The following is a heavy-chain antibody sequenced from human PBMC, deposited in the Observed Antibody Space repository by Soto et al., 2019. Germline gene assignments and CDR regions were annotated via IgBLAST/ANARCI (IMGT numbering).Heavy chain of an antibody. CDR2: ISSSSSYI. J-gene: IGHJ3*02. CDR3: AREHIVVVPAAIHPAFDI. CDR1: GFTFSSYS. D-gene: IGHD2-2*01. V-gene: IGHV3-21*01. Sequence: GGSLRLSCAASGFTFSSYSMNWVRQAPGKGLEWVSSISSSSSYIYYADSVKGRFTISRDNAKNSLYLQMNSLRAEDTAVYYCAREHIVVVPAAIHPAFDIWGQGTMVTVSS.